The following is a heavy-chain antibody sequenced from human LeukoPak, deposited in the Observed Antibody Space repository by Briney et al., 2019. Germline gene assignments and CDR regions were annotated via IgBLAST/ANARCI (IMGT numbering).Heavy chain of an antibody. Sequence: SETLSLTCTVSGGSISSGSYYWSWIRQPAGKGLEWIGRIYTSGSTNYNPSLKSQVTISVDTSKNQFSLKLSSVTAADTAVYYCARVGGNFDYWGQGTLVTVSS. CDR3: ARVGGNFDY. D-gene: IGHD2-15*01. CDR2: IYTSGST. CDR1: GGSISSGSYY. V-gene: IGHV4-61*02. J-gene: IGHJ4*02.